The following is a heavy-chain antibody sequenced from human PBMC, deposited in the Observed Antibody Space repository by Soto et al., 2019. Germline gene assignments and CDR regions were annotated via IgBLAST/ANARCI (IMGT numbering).Heavy chain of an antibody. Sequence: SETLSLTCAVYGGSFSGYYWSWIRQPPGKGLEWIGEINHSGSINYNPSLKSRVTISVDTSKNEFSLKLSSVPAADTAAYYCARKGGSPCNSQLGNAFDIWGQGTMVTVSS. J-gene: IGHJ3*02. D-gene: IGHD4-4*01. CDR3: ARKGGSPCNSQLGNAFDI. V-gene: IGHV4-34*01. CDR2: INHSGSI. CDR1: GGSFSGYY.